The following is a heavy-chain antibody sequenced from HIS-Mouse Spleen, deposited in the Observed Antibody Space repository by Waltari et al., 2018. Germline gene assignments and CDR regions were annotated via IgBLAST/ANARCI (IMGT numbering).Heavy chain of an antibody. CDR3: AREIPYSSSWYDWYYDL. V-gene: IGHV4-39*07. CDR1: VGSISSSSYY. J-gene: IGHJ2*01. D-gene: IGHD6-13*01. CDR2: IDYSGRT. Sequence: QLQLQESGPGLVKPSETLSLTCTVSVGSISSSSYYWGWIRQPPGKGLEWIGSIDYSGRTSSNPSLKSRVTISVDTSKNQFSLKLSSVTAADTAVYYCAREIPYSSSWYDWYYDLWGRGTLVTVSS.